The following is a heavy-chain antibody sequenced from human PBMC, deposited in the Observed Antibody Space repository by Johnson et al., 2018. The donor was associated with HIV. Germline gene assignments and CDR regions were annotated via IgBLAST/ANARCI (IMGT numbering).Heavy chain of an antibody. CDR3: AKDGDVYGYSSSNDI. J-gene: IGHJ3*02. D-gene: IGHD6-13*01. CDR1: GFSFSNAW. V-gene: IGHV3-33*06. Sequence: VQLVESGGGLVKPGGSLRLSCAASGFSFSNAWMSWVRQAPGKGLEWVAVIWYDGYNKYYADSVKGRFTISRDNSKNTLYLQMNSLRAEDTAVYYCAKDGDVYGYSSSNDIWGQGTMVTVSS. CDR2: IWYDGYNK.